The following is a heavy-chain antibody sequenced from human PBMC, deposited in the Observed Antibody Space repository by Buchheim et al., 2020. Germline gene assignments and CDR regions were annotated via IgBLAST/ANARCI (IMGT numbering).Heavy chain of an antibody. CDR1: GFSFSRYA. CDR3: VRDQGY. V-gene: IGHV3-30*01. CDR2: ISSDGRNK. J-gene: IGHJ4*02. Sequence: QVQLVESGGGVVQPGRSLRLSCAASGFSFSRYAMHWVRQAPGKGLEWVAVISSDGRNKYYGDSVKGRFTISRDNSKNTLSLQMDSLIPEDMAVYYCVRDQGYWGQGTL.